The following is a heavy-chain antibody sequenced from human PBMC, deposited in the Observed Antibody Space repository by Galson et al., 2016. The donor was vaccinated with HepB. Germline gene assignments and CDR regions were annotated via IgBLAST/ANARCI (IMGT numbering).Heavy chain of an antibody. CDR3: AIQSSGSLPLDY. V-gene: IGHV1-69*02. J-gene: IGHJ4*01. D-gene: IGHD1-26*01. CDR1: GGTFSSYS. Sequence: SVKVSCKASGGTFSSYSISWVRQAPGQGLEWMGRIIPSLGLTNYAQKIQGRVTITADYMELSSLRSEDTALYHCAIQSSGSLPLDYWGHGTLVTVSS. CDR2: IIPSLGLT.